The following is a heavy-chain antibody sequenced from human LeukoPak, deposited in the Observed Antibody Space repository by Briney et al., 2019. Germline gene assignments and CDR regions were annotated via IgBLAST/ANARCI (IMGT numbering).Heavy chain of an antibody. D-gene: IGHD3-16*01. CDR1: GFTFSDHY. J-gene: IGHJ6*02. CDR2: TTNKANSYTT. V-gene: IGHV3-72*01. CDR3: ARGGGLDV. Sequence: PGGSLRLSCAASGFTFSDHYMDWVRQAPGKGLEWVGRTTNKANSYTTQYAASVKGRFTISRDDSKNSLYLQMNSLKTEDTAVYFCARGGGLDVWGQGATVTVSS.